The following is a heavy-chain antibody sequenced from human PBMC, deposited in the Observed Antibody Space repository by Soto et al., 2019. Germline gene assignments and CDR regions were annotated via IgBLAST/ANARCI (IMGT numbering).Heavy chain of an antibody. CDR3: ASWDRYNWFDP. CDR2: IIPFHGVT. J-gene: IGHJ5*02. V-gene: IGHV1-69*02. D-gene: IGHD1-26*01. Sequence: QAPGQGLEWMGRIIPFHGVTNYAQKFQARVTITADKSTSTAYMELSSVTAADTAVYYCASWDRYNWFDPWGQGTLVTVSS.